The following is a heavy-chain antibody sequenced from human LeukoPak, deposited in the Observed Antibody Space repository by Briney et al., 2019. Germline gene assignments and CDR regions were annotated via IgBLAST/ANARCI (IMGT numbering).Heavy chain of an antibody. D-gene: IGHD1/OR15-1a*01. CDR2: VDYSGRP. J-gene: IGHJ4*02. Sequence: NPSETLSLTCTVSGGSISSSSYYWGCIRQPPGQGLEWIGNVDYSGRPYYNPSLQSRVTITVDTYKNLFSLKLSSVTAADTAVYYCVRRSDLNNNVDYWGQGTLVTVSS. CDR3: VRRSDLNNNVDY. CDR1: GGSISSSSYY. V-gene: IGHV4-39*01.